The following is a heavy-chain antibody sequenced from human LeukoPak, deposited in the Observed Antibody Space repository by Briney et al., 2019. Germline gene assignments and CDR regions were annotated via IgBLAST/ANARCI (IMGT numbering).Heavy chain of an antibody. CDR3: TRHDPDY. D-gene: IGHD3-3*01. V-gene: IGHV3-74*01. J-gene: IGHJ4*02. Sequence: GGALRLSCAASGFSFSGHWMHWARQLPGKGLVWVSRISPTGSTTSYADSVKGRFTVSRDNAKNTLYLQVNNLRAEDTAVYYCTRHDPDYWGQGTLVTVSS. CDR1: GFSFSGHW. CDR2: ISPTGSTT.